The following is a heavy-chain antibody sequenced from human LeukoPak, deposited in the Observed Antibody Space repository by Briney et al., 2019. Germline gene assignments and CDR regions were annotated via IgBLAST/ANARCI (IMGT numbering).Heavy chain of an antibody. CDR1: GFTFADYA. Sequence: GGSLRLSCAASGFTFADYAMNWFRQAPGKGLEWVSAIRARAGSTYYGDSVKGRFAVSRDNSKNTLYLQMNSLRAEDTAVYYCAKDPHSFLSPVVVDFDQWGQGTLVILSS. CDR3: AKDPHSFLSPVVVDFDQ. CDR2: IRARAGST. D-gene: IGHD2-15*01. V-gene: IGHV3-23*01. J-gene: IGHJ4*02.